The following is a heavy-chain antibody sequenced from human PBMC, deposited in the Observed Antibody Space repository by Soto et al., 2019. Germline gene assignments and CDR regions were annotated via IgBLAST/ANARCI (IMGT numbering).Heavy chain of an antibody. CDR1: GYTFTSYD. Sequence: GASVKVSCKASGYTFTSYDINWVRQATGQGLEWMGWMNPNSGNTGYAQKFQGRVTMTRNTSISTAYMELSSLRSEDTAVYYCARGGGLSGLATYYYYGMDVWGQGTTVTVSS. J-gene: IGHJ6*02. CDR2: MNPNSGNT. CDR3: ARGGGLSGLATYYYYGMDV. V-gene: IGHV1-8*01. D-gene: IGHD3-10*01.